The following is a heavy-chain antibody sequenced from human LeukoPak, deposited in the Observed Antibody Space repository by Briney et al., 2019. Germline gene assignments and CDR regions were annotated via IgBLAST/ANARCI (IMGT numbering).Heavy chain of an antibody. CDR1: GGSFSGYY. CDR2: INHSGGT. Sequence: SETLSLTCAVYGGSFSGYYWSWIRQPPGKGLEWIGEINHSGGTNYNPSLKSRVTISVDRSKNQFSLKLSSVTAADTAVYYCASGSSSRKNDYWGQGTLVTVSS. D-gene: IGHD6-6*01. CDR3: ASGSSSRKNDY. J-gene: IGHJ4*02. V-gene: IGHV4-34*01.